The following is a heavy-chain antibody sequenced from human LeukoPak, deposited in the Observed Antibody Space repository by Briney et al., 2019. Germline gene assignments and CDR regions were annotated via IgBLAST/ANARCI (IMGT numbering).Heavy chain of an antibody. CDR3: ARDLDS. V-gene: IGHV3-7*01. J-gene: IGHJ4*02. CDR2: IKQDGSET. CDR1: GFTFSTYW. Sequence: GGSLRLSCAASGFTFSTYWLNWFRQAPGKGLEWVANIKQDGSETFYVDSVKGRFTISRDNAKNSLYLQMNTLRAEDTAVYYCARDLDSWGQGTLVTVSS.